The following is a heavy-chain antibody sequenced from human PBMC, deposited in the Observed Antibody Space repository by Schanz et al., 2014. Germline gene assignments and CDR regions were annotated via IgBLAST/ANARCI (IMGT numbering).Heavy chain of an antibody. J-gene: IGHJ3*02. Sequence: QVQLVQSGAEVKKPGASVKVSCKASGYTFTSYGINWVRQAPGQGLEWMGRFIPILDVGNYAQQFQGRVTFTADKSTSTAYMELSSLRYEHTALYYCARGTMPGTFDIWGQGTMVTVSS. CDR3: ARGTMPGTFDI. CDR2: FIPILDVG. V-gene: IGHV1-69*09. D-gene: IGHD2-2*01. CDR1: GYTFTSYG.